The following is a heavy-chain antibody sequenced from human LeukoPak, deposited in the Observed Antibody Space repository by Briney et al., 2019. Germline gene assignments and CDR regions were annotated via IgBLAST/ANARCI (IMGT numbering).Heavy chain of an antibody. Sequence: PSETLSLTCAVYGGSFSGYYWSWIRQPPGKGLEWIGEINHSGSTNYNPSLKSRVTISVDTSKNQFSLKLSSVTAADTAVYYCARERYYYYYMDVWGKGTTVTVPS. CDR1: GGSFSGYY. CDR2: INHSGST. V-gene: IGHV4-34*01. J-gene: IGHJ6*03. CDR3: ARERYYYYYMDV.